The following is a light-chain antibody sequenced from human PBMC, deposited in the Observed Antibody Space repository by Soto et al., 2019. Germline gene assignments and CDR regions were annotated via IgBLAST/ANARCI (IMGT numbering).Light chain of an antibody. CDR2: WAS. CDR3: QQYYTTPQT. CDR1: PSLLYGGNDRNY. V-gene: IGKV4-1*01. Sequence: DIVMTQYPHSLAVSLGETATIACKSSPSLLYGGNDRNYLACYQHKPGQSPKLIMYWASTREAGVPDRFSGSRSGTHFSLTSSSLQPEDVAVYYCQQYYTTPQTFGHGTKLEIK. J-gene: IGKJ2*01.